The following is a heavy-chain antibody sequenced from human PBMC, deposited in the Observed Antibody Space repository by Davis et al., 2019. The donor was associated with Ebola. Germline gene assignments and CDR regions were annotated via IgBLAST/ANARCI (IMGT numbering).Heavy chain of an antibody. J-gene: IGHJ4*02. D-gene: IGHD6-13*01. CDR1: GYTFSSYA. CDR3: ATGISYDY. Sequence: SVKVSCKASGYTFSSYAISWVRQAPGQGLEWMGRIIPIFGTANYAQKFQGRVTMTEDTSTDTAYMELSSLRSEDTAVYYFATGISYDYWGQGTLVTVPS. CDR2: IIPIFGTA. V-gene: IGHV1-69*06.